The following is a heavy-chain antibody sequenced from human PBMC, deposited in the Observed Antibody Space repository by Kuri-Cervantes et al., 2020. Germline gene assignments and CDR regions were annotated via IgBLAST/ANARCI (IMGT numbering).Heavy chain of an antibody. J-gene: IGHJ6*03. CDR1: GCSISGYA. Sequence: GSLRLSCTVSGCSISGYAWSWIRQPPGKGLECIGYIHYSGSTNYNPSLKSRVTISVDKSKNQFSLKLSSVTAADTAVYYCARAPYDYVWGSYRYYYYYYMDVWGKGTTVTVSS. CDR2: IHYSGST. V-gene: IGHV4-59*01. D-gene: IGHD3-16*02. CDR3: ARAPYDYVWGSYRYYYYYYMDV.